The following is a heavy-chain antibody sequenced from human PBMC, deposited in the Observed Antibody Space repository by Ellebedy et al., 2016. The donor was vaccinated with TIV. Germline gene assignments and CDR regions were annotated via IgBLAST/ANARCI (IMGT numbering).Heavy chain of an antibody. CDR1: GVSINSRAHY. V-gene: IGHV4-31*01. J-gene: IGHJ2*01. CDR2: IHYSGAT. Sequence: MPSDTLSLTCSVSGVSINSRAHYWSWIRQHPGKGLEWIGYIHYSGATSYNPSLKSPVSISVDTSKNQFSLKMTSVTAADTAVYYCARETAMGWYFDLWGRGALVRVSS. CDR3: ARETAMGWYFDL. D-gene: IGHD5-18*01.